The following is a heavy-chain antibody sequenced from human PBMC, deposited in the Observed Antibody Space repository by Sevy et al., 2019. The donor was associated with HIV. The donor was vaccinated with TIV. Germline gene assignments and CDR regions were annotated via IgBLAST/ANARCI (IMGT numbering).Heavy chain of an antibody. D-gene: IGHD2-2*01. V-gene: IGHV3-23*01. J-gene: IGHJ4*02. CDR1: GFTFSSYA. Sequence: LRLSCAASGFTFSSYAMTWVRQAPGKGLEWVSAISGSGGTTYYADSVKGRFTISRDNSKNTLYLQMNSLRAEDTAVYYCAKRPCSSTSCYFEYWGQGTLVTVSS. CDR3: AKRPCSSTSCYFEY. CDR2: ISGSGGTT.